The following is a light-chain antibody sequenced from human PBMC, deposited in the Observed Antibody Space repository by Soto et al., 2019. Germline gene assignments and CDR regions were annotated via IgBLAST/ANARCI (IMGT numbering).Light chain of an antibody. CDR3: QQYYSDPRT. V-gene: IGKV1-8*01. CDR2: AAS. J-gene: IGKJ1*01. CDR1: QGISSY. Sequence: AIRMTQSPSSLSSSTGDIVTITCRSSQGISSYLAWYLQKPGKAPKLLIYAASTLQSGVPSRFSGSGSGTDFTLTISCLQSEDFETYYCQQYYSDPRTFGQGTKVDIK.